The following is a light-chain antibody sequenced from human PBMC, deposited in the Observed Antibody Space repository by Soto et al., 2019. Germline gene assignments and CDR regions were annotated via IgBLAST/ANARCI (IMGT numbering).Light chain of an antibody. J-gene: IGLJ1*01. CDR3: SSNTSSSTPALYG. CDR1: SSDVGGYNY. CDR2: DVS. Sequence: QSVLTQPASVSGSPGQSITISCTGTSSDVGGYNYVSWYQQHPGKAPKLMIYDVSNRPSGVSNRFSGSKSGNTASLTTSGLQASDEAVYYWSSNTSSSTPALYGYGTETKVTVL. V-gene: IGLV2-14*01.